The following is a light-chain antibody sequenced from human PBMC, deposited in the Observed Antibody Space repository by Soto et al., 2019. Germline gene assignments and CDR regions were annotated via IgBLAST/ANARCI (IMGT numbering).Light chain of an antibody. CDR3: SSYTSSSTWV. Sequence: QSVLTQPASVSGSPGQSITISCTGASSDVGGYNYVSWYQQHPGKAPKLMIYEVSNRPSGVSNRFSGSKSCNTASLTISGLQAEDEADYYCSSYTSSSTWVFGGGTKLTVL. V-gene: IGLV2-14*01. CDR2: EVS. J-gene: IGLJ3*02. CDR1: SSDVGGYNY.